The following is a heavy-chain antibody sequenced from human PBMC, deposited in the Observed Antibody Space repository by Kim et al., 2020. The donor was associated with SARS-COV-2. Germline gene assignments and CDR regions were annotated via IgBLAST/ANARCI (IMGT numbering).Heavy chain of an antibody. CDR1: GYTLTELS. Sequence: ASVKVSCKVSGYTLTELSMHWVRQAPGKGLEWMGGFDPEDGETIYAQKFQGRVTRTEDTSTDTAYMELSSLRSEDTAVYYCATEFVVVRAAIQSSYYYYYGMDVWGRGTTVTVSS. CDR3: ATEFVVVRAAIQSSYYYYYGMDV. J-gene: IGHJ6*04. CDR2: FDPEDGET. V-gene: IGHV1-24*01. D-gene: IGHD2-2*02.